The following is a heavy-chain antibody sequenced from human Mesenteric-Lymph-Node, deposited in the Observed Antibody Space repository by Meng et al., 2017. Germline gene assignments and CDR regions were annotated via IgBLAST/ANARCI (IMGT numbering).Heavy chain of an antibody. J-gene: IGHJ4*02. CDR1: GFTFSSYS. CDR3: AREPALLMLLYFDS. Sequence: GESLKISCAASGFTFSSYSMNWVRQAPGKGLEWVSSISSSSSYIYYADSVKGRFTISRDNSKSTLYLQMNSLRAEDTAVYYCAREPALLMLLYFDSWGQGTLVTVSS. CDR2: ISSSSSYI. V-gene: IGHV3-21*04. D-gene: IGHD2-15*01.